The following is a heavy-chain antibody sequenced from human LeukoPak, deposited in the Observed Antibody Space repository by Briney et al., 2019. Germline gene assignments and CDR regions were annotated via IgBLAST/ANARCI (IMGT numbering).Heavy chain of an antibody. CDR3: AREWAHYYYDY. V-gene: IGHV4-59*12. J-gene: IGHJ4*02. CDR1: GGSISSYY. Sequence: PSETLSLTCTVSGGSISSYYWSWIRQPPGKGLEWIGYIYYSGSTNYNPSLKSRVTISVDTSKNQFSLKLSSVTAADTAVCYCAREWAHYYYDYWGQGTLVTVSS. CDR2: IYYSGST.